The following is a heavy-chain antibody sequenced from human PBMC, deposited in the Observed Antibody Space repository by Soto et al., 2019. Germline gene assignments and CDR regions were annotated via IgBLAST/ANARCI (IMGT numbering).Heavy chain of an antibody. V-gene: IGHV3-7*05. Sequence: GGSLRLSCAASGFIFGGYWMSWVRQAPGKGLEWVANIKQDGSEIQYVDSVKGRFTISRDNAKNSLYLQMNSLRAEDTAVYYCARESIGVGSAFDIWGQGTMVTVSS. J-gene: IGHJ3*02. CDR3: ARESIGVGSAFDI. CDR1: GFIFGGYW. CDR2: IKQDGSEI. D-gene: IGHD1-26*01.